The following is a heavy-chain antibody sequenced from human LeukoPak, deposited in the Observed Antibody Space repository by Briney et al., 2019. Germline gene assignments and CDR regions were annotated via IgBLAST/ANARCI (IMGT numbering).Heavy chain of an antibody. CDR3: AREEGVPAALVYYMDV. CDR2: IYTSGST. D-gene: IGHD2-2*01. J-gene: IGHJ6*03. Sequence: PSETLSLTCAVSGGSISSYYWSWIRQPAGKGLEWIGRIYTSGSTNYNPSLKSRVTMSVDTSKNQFSLKLSSVTAADTAVYYCAREEGVPAALVYYMDVWGKGTTVTVSS. V-gene: IGHV4-4*07. CDR1: GGSISSYY.